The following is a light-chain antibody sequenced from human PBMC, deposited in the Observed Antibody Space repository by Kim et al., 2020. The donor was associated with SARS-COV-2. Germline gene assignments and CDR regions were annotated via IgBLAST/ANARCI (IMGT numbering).Light chain of an antibody. V-gene: IGKV1-5*03. J-gene: IGKJ2*01. Sequence: DIQLTQSPSTLSAYVGDRVTITCRASESVSVWLAWYQQKPGKAPKLLISKASSLQSGVPSRFSGSGSGTEFTLTISSLQPDDSATYFCHQYKTFYTFGQGTKLEI. CDR1: ESVSVW. CDR2: KAS. CDR3: HQYKTFYT.